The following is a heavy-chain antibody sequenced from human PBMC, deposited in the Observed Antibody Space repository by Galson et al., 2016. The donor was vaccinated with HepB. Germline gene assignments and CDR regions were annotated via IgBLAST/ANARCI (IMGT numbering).Heavy chain of an antibody. D-gene: IGHD2-2*01. V-gene: IGHV4-4*02. J-gene: IGHJ6*02. CDR2: IFQSVST. Sequence: ETLSLTCAVSGGSISTSNWWTWVRQPPGKGLEWIGEIFQSVSTNYNPSLKSRVTISVDKSKNQFSLKMSSVTAADTAVYYCARLRGLVPAAMLGMDVWGQGTTVTVSS. CDR3: ARLRGLVPAAMLGMDV. CDR1: GGSISTSNW.